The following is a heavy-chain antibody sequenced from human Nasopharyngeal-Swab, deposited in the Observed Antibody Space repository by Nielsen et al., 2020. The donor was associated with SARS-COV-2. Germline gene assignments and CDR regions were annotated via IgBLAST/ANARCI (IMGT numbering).Heavy chain of an antibody. CDR2: ISYDVDKT. V-gene: IGHV3-30-3*01. J-gene: IGHJ6*02. CDR1: GFTFSSYW. D-gene: IGHD3-10*01. CDR3: ARGASFGAVSDAMDV. Sequence: GGSLRLSCAASGFTFSSYWMHWVRQGPDKGLERVAVISYDVDKTFYADSVKGRFTVSRDNAKNTLYLQMVNLRVEDTAVYYCARGASFGAVSDAMDVWGQGTTVTVSS.